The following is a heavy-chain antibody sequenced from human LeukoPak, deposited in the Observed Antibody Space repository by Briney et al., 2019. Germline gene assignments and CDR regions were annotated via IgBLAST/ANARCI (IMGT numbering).Heavy chain of an antibody. CDR2: ISYSGST. D-gene: IGHD3-22*01. CDR3: ARPYYYDSRIDP. J-gene: IGHJ5*02. Sequence: PSETLSLTCTVSGDSINSINKYYWSWIRQSPGKGLEWIGYISYSGSTYYNPSLKSRVTMSADTSKNQLSLKLSSVTAADTAVYYCARPYYYDSRIDPWGQGILVTVSS. V-gene: IGHV4-30-4*08. CDR1: GDSINSINKYY.